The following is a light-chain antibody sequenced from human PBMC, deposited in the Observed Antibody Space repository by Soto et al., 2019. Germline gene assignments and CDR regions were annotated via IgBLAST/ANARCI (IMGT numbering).Light chain of an antibody. CDR1: QGIRDRY. CDR2: GAS. CDR3: QQYGSSPEIS. Sequence: DIVLTQSPGTLSLSPGERATLSCRASQGIRDRYLAWYQQKPGQAPRLLIYGASTRATGIPDRFSGSGSATDFTLTISRLEPEDFAVYYCQQYGSSPEISFGPGTKVDIK. J-gene: IGKJ3*01. V-gene: IGKV3-20*01.